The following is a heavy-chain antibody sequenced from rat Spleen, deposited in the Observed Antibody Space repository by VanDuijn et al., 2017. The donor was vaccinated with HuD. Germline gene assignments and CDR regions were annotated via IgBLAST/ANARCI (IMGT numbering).Heavy chain of an antibody. CDR2: ITTDSSDI. CDR3: AREADIPFHYFDY. V-gene: IGHV5-43*01. J-gene: IGHJ2*01. Sequence: EVQLVESGGGLVQPGSSLKVSCVASGFTFNNYVMHWFRQAPENGIEWLAYITTDSSDIHYAETVKGRFTISRDNAKNTVDMQLSSLRSEDTATCYCAREADIPFHYFDYWGQGVMVTVSS. CDR1: GFTFNNYV. D-gene: IGHD2-3*01.